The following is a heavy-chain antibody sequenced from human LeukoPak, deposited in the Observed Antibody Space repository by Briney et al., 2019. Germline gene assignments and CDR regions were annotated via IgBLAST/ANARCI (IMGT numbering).Heavy chain of an antibody. CDR1: GGSFSGYY. CDR2: INHSGST. CDR3: ARRGYSYGHRPLGYYYYYMDV. J-gene: IGHJ6*03. D-gene: IGHD5-18*01. Sequence: PSETLSLTCAVYGGSFSGYYWSWIRQPPGKGLEWIGEINHSGSTNYNPSLKSRVTISVDTSKNQFSLKLSSVTAADTAVYYCARRGYSYGHRPLGYYYYYMDVWGKGTTVTISS. V-gene: IGHV4-34*01.